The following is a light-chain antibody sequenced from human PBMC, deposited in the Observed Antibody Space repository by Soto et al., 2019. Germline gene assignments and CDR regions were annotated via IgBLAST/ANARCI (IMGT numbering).Light chain of an antibody. CDR1: QSLSSN. V-gene: IGKV3-15*01. Sequence: EIVLTQSPATLSVSPGERATVSCRATQSLSSNLAWYQQRPGQPPRLLIYGASTRATGIPARFSGRGSGTEFTLSISSLQYEDFAVYYCQQHNNWPEFTFGPGTKVDFK. CDR3: QQHNNWPEFT. J-gene: IGKJ3*01. CDR2: GAS.